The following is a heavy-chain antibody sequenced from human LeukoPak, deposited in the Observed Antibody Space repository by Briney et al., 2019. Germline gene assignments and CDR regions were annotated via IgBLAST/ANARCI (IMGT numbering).Heavy chain of an antibody. CDR3: AKAMNYDFWSGFDY. V-gene: IGHV3-30*02. CDR1: GFTFSSYG. D-gene: IGHD3-3*01. J-gene: IGHJ4*02. Sequence: GGSLRLSCAASGFTFSSYGMHWVRQAPGKGLEWVAFIRYDGSNKYYADSVEGRFTISRDNSKNTLYLQMNSLRAEDTAVYYCAKAMNYDFWSGFDYWGQGTLVTVSS. CDR2: IRYDGSNK.